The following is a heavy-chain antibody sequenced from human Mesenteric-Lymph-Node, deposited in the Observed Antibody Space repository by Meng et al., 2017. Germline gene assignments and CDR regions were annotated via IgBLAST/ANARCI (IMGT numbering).Heavy chain of an antibody. J-gene: IGHJ4*02. CDR3: AREIRITMVRGVGFDY. V-gene: IGHV3-23*01. Sequence: GESLKISCGASGFTFSSYTMSWVRQAPGKGLEWVAGVSGSGGSTYYADSVQGRFTISRDNSKNTLYLQLNSLRAEDTAVYYCAREIRITMVRGVGFDYWGQGTLVTVSS. CDR1: GFTFSSYT. CDR2: VSGSGGST. D-gene: IGHD3-10*01.